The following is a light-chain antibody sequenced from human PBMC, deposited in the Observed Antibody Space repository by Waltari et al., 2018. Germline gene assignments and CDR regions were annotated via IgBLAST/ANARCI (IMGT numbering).Light chain of an antibody. J-gene: IGLJ1*01. CDR3: SSYSSSIYV. Sequence: QSALTQPASVSGSPGQSITISCTGTSSDIGASNYVSWYQQHPGKAPKLMIYDVSHRPSGVSNSFSGSKSGNTASLTISGLQAEDEADYYCSSYSSSIYVFGTGAKVTVL. V-gene: IGLV2-14*01. CDR1: SSDIGASNY. CDR2: DVS.